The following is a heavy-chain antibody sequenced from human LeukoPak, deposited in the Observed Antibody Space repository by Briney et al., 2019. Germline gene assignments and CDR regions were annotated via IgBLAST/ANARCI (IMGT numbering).Heavy chain of an antibody. V-gene: IGHV3-15*01. J-gene: IGHJ5*02. Sequence: GGSLRLSCAASGFTFRDAWMTWVRQAPGKGLEWVGRIRSRADGGTAEYATAVEGRFTISRDDSTSTLYLHMSNVKTEDTAVYYCARETSIAAAGRDWFDPWGQGTLVTVSS. CDR3: ARETSIAAAGRDWFDP. D-gene: IGHD6-13*01. CDR2: IRSRADGGTA. CDR1: GFTFRDAW.